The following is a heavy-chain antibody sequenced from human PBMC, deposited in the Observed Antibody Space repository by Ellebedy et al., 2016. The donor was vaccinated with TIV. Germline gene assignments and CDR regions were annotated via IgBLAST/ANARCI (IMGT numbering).Heavy chain of an antibody. CDR3: ARLAAAGTWDFDY. CDR2: INTNTGNP. D-gene: IGHD6-13*01. Sequence: AASVKVSCKASGYTFTSYDMNWVRQAPGQGLEWMGWINTNTGNPTYAQGFTGRFVFSLDTSVSTAYLQISSLKAEDTAVYYCARLAAAGTWDFDYWGQGTLVTVSS. V-gene: IGHV7-4-1*02. J-gene: IGHJ4*02. CDR1: GYTFTSYD.